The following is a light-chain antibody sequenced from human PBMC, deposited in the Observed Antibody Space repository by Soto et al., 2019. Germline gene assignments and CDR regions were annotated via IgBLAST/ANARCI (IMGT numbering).Light chain of an antibody. CDR2: AAS. CDR3: QQYNSYWT. Sequence: DIPVTQAPSSLSASLGSRVTITFRASQSVSSYLNWYQQKPGKAPKLLIYAASSLQSGVPSRFSGSGSGTEFTLTISSLQPDDFATYYCQQYNSYWTFGQGTKVDIK. V-gene: IGKV1-39*01. CDR1: QSVSSY. J-gene: IGKJ1*01.